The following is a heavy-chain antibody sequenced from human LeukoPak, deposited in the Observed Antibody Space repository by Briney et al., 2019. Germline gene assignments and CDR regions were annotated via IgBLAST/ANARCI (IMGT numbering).Heavy chain of an antibody. D-gene: IGHD3-10*01. CDR1: GYTFTGYY. V-gene: IGHV1-2*02. CDR2: INPNSGGT. J-gene: IGHJ4*02. Sequence: ASVKVSCKASGYTFTGYYMHWVRQAPGQGLEWMGWINPNSGGTNYAQKFQGRVTMTRDTSISTAYMELSRLRSDDTAVYYCARAHRITMVRGVTNYWGQGTLVTVSS. CDR3: ARAHRITMVRGVTNY.